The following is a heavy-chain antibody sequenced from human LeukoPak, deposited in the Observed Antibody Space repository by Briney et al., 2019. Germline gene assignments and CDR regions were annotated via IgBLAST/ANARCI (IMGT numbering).Heavy chain of an antibody. Sequence: GGSLRLSCGASGFIFSNYAMSWVRRAPGQGLEWLAAISAGGSPTYYADSVKGRFTISRDNSINTQYLQMDSLRAEDTALYYCAKHFGSGTYYNFLDYWGREPWSPPPQ. CDR2: ISAGGSPT. J-gene: IGHJ4*02. D-gene: IGHD3-10*01. CDR3: AKHFGSGTYYNFLDY. V-gene: IGHV3-23*01. CDR1: GFIFSNYA.